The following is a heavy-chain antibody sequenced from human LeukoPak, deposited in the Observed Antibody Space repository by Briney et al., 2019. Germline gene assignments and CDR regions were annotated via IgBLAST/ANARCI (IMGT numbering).Heavy chain of an antibody. Sequence: PPETLSLTCTVSGGSISSSSYYWGWIRQPPGKGLEWIGSMYNGGSTYYNPSLKSRVTISVDMSKNQFSLKLSSVTAADTAVYYCARHIREYRSGWYGFGYWGQGTLVTVSS. D-gene: IGHD6-19*01. CDR3: ARHIREYRSGWYGFGY. CDR1: GGSISSSSYY. CDR2: MYNGGST. J-gene: IGHJ4*02. V-gene: IGHV4-39*01.